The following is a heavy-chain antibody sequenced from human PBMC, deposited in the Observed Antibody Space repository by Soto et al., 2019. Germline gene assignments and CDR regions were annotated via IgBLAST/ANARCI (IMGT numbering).Heavy chain of an antibody. D-gene: IGHD2-15*01. CDR1: GGSISSGDYC. J-gene: IGHJ5*02. V-gene: IGHV4-30-2*01. CDR2: NYNSGST. CDR3: ARVVVAAQGGWFDP. Sequence: QLQLQESGSGLVRPSQTLSLTCAVSGGSISSGDYCWSWIRQPPGKCLEWVGYNYNSGSTHYNPSLESRVTISVDRSKNQFSLKLTSVTAADTAVYYCARVVVAAQGGWFDPWGQGTLVTVSS.